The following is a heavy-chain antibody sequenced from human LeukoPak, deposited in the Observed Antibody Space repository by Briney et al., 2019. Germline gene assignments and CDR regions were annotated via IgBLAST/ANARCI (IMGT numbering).Heavy chain of an antibody. V-gene: IGHV1-46*01. J-gene: IGHJ4*02. CDR2: INPSGGST. CDR3: ARDRRTEEYDY. Sequence: ASVKVSCKASGYTFTSYYMHWERQAPGQGLEWMGIINPSGGSTSYAQKFQGRVTMTRDMSTSTVYMELSSLRSEDTAVYYCARDRRTEEYDYWGQGTLVTVSS. CDR1: GYTFTSYY. D-gene: IGHD2/OR15-2a*01.